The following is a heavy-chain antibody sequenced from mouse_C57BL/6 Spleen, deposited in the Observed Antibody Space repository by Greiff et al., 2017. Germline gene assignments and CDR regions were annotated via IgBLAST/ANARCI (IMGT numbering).Heavy chain of an antibody. CDR3: ARRGGNYVDY. CDR2: IDPSDSET. D-gene: IGHD1-1*02. J-gene: IGHJ2*01. Sequence: QVQLQQPGAELVRPGSSVTLSCQASGYTFTSYWMHWVKQRPIQGLEWIGNIDPSDSETHYNQKFKDKATLTVDKSSSTAYMQLSSLTSEESAVYYCARRGGNYVDYWGQGTTLTVSS. CDR1: GYTFTSYW. V-gene: IGHV1-52*01.